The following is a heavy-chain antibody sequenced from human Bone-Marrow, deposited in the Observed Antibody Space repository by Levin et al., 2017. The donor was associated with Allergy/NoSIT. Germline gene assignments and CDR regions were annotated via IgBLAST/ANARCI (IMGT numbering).Heavy chain of an antibody. Sequence: GSLRLSCAVSGGSINSSNWWSWVRQPPGKGLEWIGEFYHSGSTIYNPSLKSRGTISLDMSKNQFSLKLNSVTAADTAVYYCARVRGTVTYLNAFDTWGQGTMVTVSS. J-gene: IGHJ3*02. CDR2: FYHSGST. CDR3: ARVRGTVTYLNAFDT. V-gene: IGHV4-4*02. D-gene: IGHD4-17*01. CDR1: GGSINSSNW.